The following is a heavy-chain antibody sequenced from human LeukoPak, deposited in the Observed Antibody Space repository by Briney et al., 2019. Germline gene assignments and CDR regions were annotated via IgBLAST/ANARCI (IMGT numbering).Heavy chain of an antibody. Sequence: GASVKVSCKASGGTFSSYAISWVRQAPGQGLEWMGRIIPILGIANYAQKFQGRVTITADESTSTAYMELSSLRSEDTAVYYCATGQDYYGSGSYSHFDYWGQGTLVTVSS. J-gene: IGHJ4*02. V-gene: IGHV1-69*04. CDR3: ATGQDYYGSGSYSHFDY. CDR1: GGTFSSYA. CDR2: IIPILGIA. D-gene: IGHD3-10*01.